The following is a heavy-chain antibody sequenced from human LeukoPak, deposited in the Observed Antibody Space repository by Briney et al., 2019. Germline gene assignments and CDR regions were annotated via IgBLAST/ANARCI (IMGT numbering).Heavy chain of an antibody. CDR3: ATFCSGGDCYSFAP. CDR2: IIGSGGST. J-gene: IGHJ5*02. Sequence: GESLRLSCAASGFTFNNYAMTWVRQAPGKGLEWVSTIIGSGGSTDYADSVKGRFTISRDNSKDTLFLQMDSLRVEDTAVYYCATFCSGGDCYSFAPWGQGTLVTVSS. V-gene: IGHV3-23*01. D-gene: IGHD2-15*01. CDR1: GFTFNNYA.